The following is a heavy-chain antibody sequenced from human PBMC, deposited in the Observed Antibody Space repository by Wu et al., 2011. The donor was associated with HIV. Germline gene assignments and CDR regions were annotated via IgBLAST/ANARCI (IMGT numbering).Heavy chain of an antibody. Sequence: QVQLVQSGSEVKRPGSSVKVSCTDSEDNFSNYAITWVRQAPGQGLEWMGRIIPMFGTTNYAQKFQDRVMITADMSTKTAYMEMRSLRSEDTAVYYCARVSEPTYYYESSGLYGVDVWGQGTTVTVS. CDR1: EDNFSNYA. D-gene: IGHD3-22*01. V-gene: IGHV1-69*08. CDR2: IIPMFGTT. CDR3: ARVSEPTYYYESSGLYGVDV. J-gene: IGHJ6*02.